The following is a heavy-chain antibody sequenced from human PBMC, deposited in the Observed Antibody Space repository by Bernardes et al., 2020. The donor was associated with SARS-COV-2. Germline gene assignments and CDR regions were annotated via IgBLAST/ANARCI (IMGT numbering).Heavy chain of an antibody. V-gene: IGHV4-59*01. CDR2: LYYSGST. J-gene: IGHJ6*02. CDR3: ARVERYSSTKYYYALDV. Sequence: SETLSLTCTVSGGSITNSFWTWIRQSPGSGLEWIGYLYYSGSTNYNPSLKSRAYISVDTYENQFSLKLTSVTAADTAVYYCARVERYSSTKYYYALDVWGQGTTVTVSS. D-gene: IGHD6-13*01. CDR1: GGSITNSF.